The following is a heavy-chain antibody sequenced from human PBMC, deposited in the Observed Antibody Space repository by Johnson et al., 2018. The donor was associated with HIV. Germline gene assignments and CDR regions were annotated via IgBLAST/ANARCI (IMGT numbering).Heavy chain of an antibody. CDR3: ASGDDDGV. D-gene: IGHD5-12*01. Sequence: HVQLVESGGGVVQPGRSLRLSCAASGFTFSNYPMHWVRQAPGKGLEWVAVISFDGSNKYYADSVKGRFTISRDNSKNTLYLQMNSLRAEDTALYYCASGDDDGVWCQGTMVTVSS. CDR1: GFTFSNYP. CDR2: ISFDGSNK. V-gene: IGHV3-30*04. J-gene: IGHJ3*01.